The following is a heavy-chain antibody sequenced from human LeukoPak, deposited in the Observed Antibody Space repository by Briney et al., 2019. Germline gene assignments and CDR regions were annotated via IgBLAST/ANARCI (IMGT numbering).Heavy chain of an antibody. CDR3: AKSLSSGWSFYYFDY. CDR2: LTGDGDST. D-gene: IGHD6-19*01. CDR1: GFTFSNYA. V-gene: IGHV3-23*01. J-gene: IGHJ4*02. Sequence: GGSLRLSCAASGFTFSNYAMSWVRQAPGKGLEWVSTLTGDGDSTYYTDSVQGRFTISRDNSKNTLYLQMNNLRADDTAVYYCAKSLSSGWSFYYFDYWGQGTLVTVSS.